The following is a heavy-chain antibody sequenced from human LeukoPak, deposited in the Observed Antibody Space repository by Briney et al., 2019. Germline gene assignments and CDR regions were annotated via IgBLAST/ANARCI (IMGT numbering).Heavy chain of an antibody. CDR2: IYTRGST. CDR3: ARDGTGYTSGWYPFDY. Sequence: SETLSLTCTVSGGSLSSYYYNWIRQPAGKGLEWIGRIYTRGSTCYNPSLQSRVSMSLDTSKNQFSLKLSSVTAADTAVYYCARDGTGYTSGWYPFDYWGQGTLVTVSS. V-gene: IGHV4-4*07. CDR1: GGSLSSYY. J-gene: IGHJ4*02. D-gene: IGHD6-19*01.